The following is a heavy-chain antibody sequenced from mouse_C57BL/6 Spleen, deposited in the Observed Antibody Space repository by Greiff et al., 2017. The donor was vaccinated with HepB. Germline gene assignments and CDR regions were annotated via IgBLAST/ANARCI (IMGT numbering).Heavy chain of an antibody. CDR1: GYTFTSYW. CDR3: ASSPFLTRDY. CDR2: IDPSDSYT. D-gene: IGHD2-12*01. Sequence: VKLQQPGAELVRPGTSVKLSCKASGYTFTSYWMHWVKQRPGQGLEWIGVIDPSDSYTNYNQKFKGKATLTVDTSSSTAYMQLSSLTSEDSAVYYCASSPFLTRDYWGQGTTLTVSS. V-gene: IGHV1-59*01. J-gene: IGHJ2*01.